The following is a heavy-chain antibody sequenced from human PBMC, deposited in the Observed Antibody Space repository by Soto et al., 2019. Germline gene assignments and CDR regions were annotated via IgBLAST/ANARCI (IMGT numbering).Heavy chain of an antibody. V-gene: IGHV4-59*01. J-gene: IGHJ3*02. Sequence: SETLSLTCTVSGFSISSYYWSWIRQPPGKGLEWIGYIYYSGSTKYNPSLKSRVSISVDTSKNQFSLKLSSVTAADTAVYFCARRYGYGTFDIWGQGTMVTVSS. CDR1: GFSISSYY. D-gene: IGHD5-18*01. CDR2: IYYSGST. CDR3: ARRYGYGTFDI.